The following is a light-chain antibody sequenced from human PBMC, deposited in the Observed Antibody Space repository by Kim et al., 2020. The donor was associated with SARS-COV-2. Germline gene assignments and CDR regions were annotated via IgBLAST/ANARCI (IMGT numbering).Light chain of an antibody. V-gene: IGKV3-11*01. CDR2: EAS. Sequence: LSPGERATLPRRANQGVGSKLAWYQQRPGQAPNLVIYEASNRAPGIPATFSGSGSGTDFTLTISSLEPEDFAVYFCQQRHNWPVTFGQGTKVDIK. CDR1: QGVGSK. CDR3: QQRHNWPVT. J-gene: IGKJ1*01.